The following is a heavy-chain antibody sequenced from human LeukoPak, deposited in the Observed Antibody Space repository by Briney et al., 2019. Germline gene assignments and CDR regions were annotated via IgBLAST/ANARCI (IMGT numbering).Heavy chain of an antibody. CDR2: INPNSGGT. CDR3: ARVGWRWLESPFDY. CDR1: GYTFTGYY. V-gene: IGHV1-2*02. Sequence: ASVKVSCKASGYTFTGYYMHWVRHAPGQGLEWMGWINPNSGGTNYAQKFQGRVTMTRDTSISTAYMELSRLRSDDTAVYYCARVGWRWLESPFDYWGQGTLVTVSS. J-gene: IGHJ4*02. D-gene: IGHD5-24*01.